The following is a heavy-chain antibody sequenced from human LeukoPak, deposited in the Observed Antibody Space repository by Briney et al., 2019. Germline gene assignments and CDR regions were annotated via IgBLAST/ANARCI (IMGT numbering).Heavy chain of an antibody. D-gene: IGHD2-21*02. CDR3: AREGNCGGDCYFDY. V-gene: IGHV3-23*01. J-gene: IGHJ4*02. CDR1: GFTFSSYA. CDR2: ISGSGGSR. Sequence: GGSLRLSCAASGFTFSSYAMSWVRQAQGKGMEWVSAISGSGGSRYYEDSVKGRFTISRDTAKNSLYLQVNSLRAEDTAVYYCAREGNCGGDCYFDYWGQGTLVTVSS.